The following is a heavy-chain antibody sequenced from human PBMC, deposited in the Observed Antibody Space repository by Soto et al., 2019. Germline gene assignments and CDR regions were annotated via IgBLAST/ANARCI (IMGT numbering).Heavy chain of an antibody. J-gene: IGHJ6*02. V-gene: IGHV4-59*01. Sequence: SETLSLTCTVSGGSISSYYWSWIRQPPGKGLEWIGYIYYSGSTNYNPSLKSRVTISVDKSKNQFALKLSSVTAADTAVYYCARVRITMVRGVINYYYGMDVWGQGTTVTVSS. CDR1: GGSISSYY. CDR3: ARVRITMVRGVINYYYGMDV. D-gene: IGHD3-10*01. CDR2: IYYSGST.